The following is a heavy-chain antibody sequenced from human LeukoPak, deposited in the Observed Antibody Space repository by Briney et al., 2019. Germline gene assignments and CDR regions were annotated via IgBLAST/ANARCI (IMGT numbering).Heavy chain of an antibody. D-gene: IGHD5-12*01. CDR3: ARGGGYDDYFDY. Sequence: SETLSLTCTVSGGSISSYYWSRIRQPPGKGLEWIGYIYYSGSTNYNPSLKSRVTISVDTSKNQFSLKLSSVTAADTAVYYCARGGGYDDYFDYWGQGTLVTVSS. CDR2: IYYSGST. CDR1: GGSISSYY. J-gene: IGHJ4*02. V-gene: IGHV4-59*08.